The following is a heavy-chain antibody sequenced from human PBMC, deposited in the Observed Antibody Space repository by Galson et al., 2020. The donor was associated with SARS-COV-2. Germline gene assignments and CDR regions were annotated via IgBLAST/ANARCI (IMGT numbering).Heavy chain of an antibody. CDR2: ISYDGSNK. V-gene: IGHV3-30*18. J-gene: IGHJ6*02. Sequence: TGGSLRLSCAASGFTFSSYGMHWVRQAPGKGLEWVAVISYDGSNKYYADSVKGRFTISRDNSKNTLYLQMNSLRAEDTAVYYCAKDLSYYDFWSGYFPQEGHYYYYYYGMDVWGQGTTVTVSS. CDR3: AKDLSYYDFWSGYFPQEGHYYYYYYGMDV. D-gene: IGHD3-3*01. CDR1: GFTFSSYG.